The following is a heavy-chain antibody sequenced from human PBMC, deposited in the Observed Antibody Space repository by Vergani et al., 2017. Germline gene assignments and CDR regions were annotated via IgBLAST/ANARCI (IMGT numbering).Heavy chain of an antibody. CDR3: AKDHGYAGVAEAFDI. CDR2: ISGSGGST. D-gene: IGHD2-2*01. V-gene: IGHV3-23*04. CDR1: GFTFSDYY. Sequence: VQLVESGGGLVKPGGSLRLSCAASGFTFSDYYMSWIRQAPGKGLEWVSSISGSGGSTYYADSVKGRFTISRDNSKNTLYLQMNSLRADDTAVYYCAKDHGYAGVAEAFDIWGQGTMVTVSS. J-gene: IGHJ3*02.